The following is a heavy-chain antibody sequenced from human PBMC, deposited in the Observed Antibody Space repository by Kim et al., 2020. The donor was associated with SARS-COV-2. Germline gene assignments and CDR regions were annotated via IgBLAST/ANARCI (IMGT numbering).Heavy chain of an antibody. Sequence: GESLKISCKGSGYSFTSYWIGWVRQMPGKGLEWMGIIYPGDSDTRYSPSFQGQVTISADKSISTAYLQWSSLKASDTAMYYCARQLTRITMVRGVIVGMDVWGQGTTVTVSS. CDR3: ARQLTRITMVRGVIVGMDV. J-gene: IGHJ6*02. V-gene: IGHV5-51*01. CDR1: GYSFTSYW. D-gene: IGHD3-10*01. CDR2: IYPGDSDT.